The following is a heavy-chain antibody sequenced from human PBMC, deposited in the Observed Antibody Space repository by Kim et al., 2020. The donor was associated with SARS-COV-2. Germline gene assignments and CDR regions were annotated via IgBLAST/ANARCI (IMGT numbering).Heavy chain of an antibody. D-gene: IGHD2-15*01. V-gene: IGHV4-4*02. CDR3: ARGICSGGSCYFDY. Sequence: NPTLKSRVTITVDKSKNQFSRRMSSVTAADTAVYYCARGICSGGSCYFDYLGQGTLVTVSS. J-gene: IGHJ4*02.